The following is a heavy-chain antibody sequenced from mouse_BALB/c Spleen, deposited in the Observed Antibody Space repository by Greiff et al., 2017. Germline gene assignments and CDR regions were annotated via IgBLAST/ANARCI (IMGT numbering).Heavy chain of an antibody. D-gene: IGHD1-1*01. J-gene: IGHJ4*01. V-gene: IGHV1-54*01. CDR3: ARSGNYYGSSYVMDY. CDR2: INPGSGGT. Sequence: VQLQQSGAELVRPGTSVKVSCKASGYAFTNYLIEWVKQRPGQGLEWIGVINPGSGGTNYNEKFKGKATLTADKSSSTAYMQLSSLTSDDSAVYFCARSGNYYGSSYVMDYWGQGTSVTVSS. CDR1: GYAFTNYL.